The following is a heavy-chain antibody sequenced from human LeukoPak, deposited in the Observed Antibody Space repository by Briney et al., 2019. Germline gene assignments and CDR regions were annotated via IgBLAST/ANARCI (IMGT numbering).Heavy chain of an antibody. V-gene: IGHV3-33*01. Sequence: GRSLRLSCAASGFTFSSYGMHWVRQAPGKGLEWVAVIWYDGSNKYYADSVKGRFTISRDNSKNTLYLQMNSLRAEDTAVYYCARDGNYYGSGSYGFDYWGQGTLVTVSS. CDR1: GFTFSSYG. D-gene: IGHD3-10*01. J-gene: IGHJ4*02. CDR2: IWYDGSNK. CDR3: ARDGNYYGSGSYGFDY.